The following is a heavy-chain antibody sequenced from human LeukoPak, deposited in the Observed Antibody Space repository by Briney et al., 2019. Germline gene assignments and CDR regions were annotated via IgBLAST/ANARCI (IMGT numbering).Heavy chain of an antibody. CDR2: IYYSGST. CDR3: ARHKGLAALGPQFDY. CDR1: GGSISIYY. D-gene: IGHD6-13*01. V-gene: IGHV4-59*08. Sequence: SETLSLTCTVSGGSISIYYWSWIRQPPGKGLEWIGYIYYSGSTDYNPSLKSRVTISVDTSKNQFSLKLSSVTAADTAVYYCARHKGLAALGPQFDYWGQGTLVTVSS. J-gene: IGHJ4*02.